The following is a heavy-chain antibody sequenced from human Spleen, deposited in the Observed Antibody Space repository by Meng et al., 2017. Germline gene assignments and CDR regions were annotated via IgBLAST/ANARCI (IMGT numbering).Heavy chain of an antibody. CDR1: GFTSSDYS. CDR3: ARDRDWAFDY. Sequence: GESLKISCAASGFTSSDYSMNWIRQAPGKGVEWVSYIRSTVKTIHYADSVKGRFTISRDNAKNSLHLQMNSLTAEDTDVYYCARDRDWAFDYWGQGTLVTVSS. J-gene: IGHJ4*02. CDR2: IRSTVKTI. V-gene: IGHV3-11*04. D-gene: IGHD2-21*02.